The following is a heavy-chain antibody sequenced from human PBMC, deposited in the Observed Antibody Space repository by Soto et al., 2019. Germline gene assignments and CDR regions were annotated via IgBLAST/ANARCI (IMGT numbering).Heavy chain of an antibody. CDR3: ARRRDGYNYFDY. V-gene: IGHV4-39*01. Sequence: SETLSLTCTVSGGSISSNNYYWGWIRQPPGKGLEWIGSIYYTGSTSYNPSLKSRVTISVDTSKNQFSLKLSSVTAADTAVYYCARRRDGYNYFDYWGQGTLVTVS. D-gene: IGHD5-12*01. CDR1: GGSISSNNYY. J-gene: IGHJ4*02. CDR2: IYYTGST.